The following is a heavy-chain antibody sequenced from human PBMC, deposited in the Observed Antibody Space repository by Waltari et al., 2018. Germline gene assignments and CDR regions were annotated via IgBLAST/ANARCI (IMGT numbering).Heavy chain of an antibody. J-gene: IGHJ4*02. CDR1: GGSISSSSYY. V-gene: IGHV4-39*07. D-gene: IGHD3-16*02. CDR2: IYYSGIT. CDR3: ARDGLKGELSCC. Sequence: QLQLQESGPGLVKPSETLSLTCTVSGGSISSSSYYWGWIRQPQGKGLEWIGSIYYSGITYYNPSLKSRVTISEDTSKNQFSLKLSAVTAADTAVYYCARDGLKGELSCCWGQGTLVTVSS.